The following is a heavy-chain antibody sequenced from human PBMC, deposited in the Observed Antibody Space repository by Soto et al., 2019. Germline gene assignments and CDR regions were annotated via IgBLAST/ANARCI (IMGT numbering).Heavy chain of an antibody. Sequence: QVTLKESGPVLVKPTETLTLTCTASGFSLYSITMSVSWIRQPPVKALEWLAHIFSNDEKSYNTSMKNRLTISKHASNIQAVLTITKMDPRDTATYYCARTTYSNASGSRVALFYLDHWRQGTRVTVSS. CDR3: ARTTYSNASGSRVALFYLDH. CDR2: IFSNDEK. J-gene: IGHJ4*02. D-gene: IGHD3-10*01. V-gene: IGHV2-26*01. CDR1: GFSLYSITMS.